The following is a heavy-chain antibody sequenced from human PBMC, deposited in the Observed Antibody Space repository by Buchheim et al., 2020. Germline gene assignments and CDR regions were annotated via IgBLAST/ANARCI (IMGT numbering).Heavy chain of an antibody. D-gene: IGHD3-3*01. J-gene: IGHJ6*03. CDR3: AREVRFLEWLPQYYYYYMDV. V-gene: IGHV4-59*01. CDR1: GGSISSYY. Sequence: QVQLQESGPGLVKPSETLSLTCTVSGGSISSYYWSWIRQPPGKGLEWIGYIYYSGSTNYNPSLKSRVTISVDTSKNQFSLKLSSVTAADTAVYYCAREVRFLEWLPQYYYYYMDVCGKGT. CDR2: IYYSGST.